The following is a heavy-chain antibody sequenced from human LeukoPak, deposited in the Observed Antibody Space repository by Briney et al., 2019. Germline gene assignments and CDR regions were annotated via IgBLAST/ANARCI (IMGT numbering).Heavy chain of an antibody. Sequence: ASVKVSCKASGYTFTGFPVHWVRQAPGQRPEWMGWINTDSGNTQYSQKFQGRVTMTEDTSTDTAYMELSSLRSEDTAVYYCATWASVGATTSEYFDYWGQGTLVTVSS. V-gene: IGHV1-3*04. D-gene: IGHD1-26*01. J-gene: IGHJ4*02. CDR2: INTDSGNT. CDR1: GYTFTGFP. CDR3: ATWASVGATTSEYFDY.